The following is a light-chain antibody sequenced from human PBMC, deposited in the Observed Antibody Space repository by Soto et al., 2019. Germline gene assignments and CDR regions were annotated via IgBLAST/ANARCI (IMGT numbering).Light chain of an antibody. CDR2: EVS. CDR1: SSDGGGYNY. CDR3: SSYTSSSTPYV. J-gene: IGLJ1*01. V-gene: IGLV2-14*01. Sequence: QSALTQPASVSGSPGQSITISCTVTSSDGGGYNYVSWYQQHPGKAPKLKIYEVSNRRSGVSNRFSVSKSSTTASLTLSGPQAQDEDDSYCSSYTSSSTPYVFGTGTKVTVL.